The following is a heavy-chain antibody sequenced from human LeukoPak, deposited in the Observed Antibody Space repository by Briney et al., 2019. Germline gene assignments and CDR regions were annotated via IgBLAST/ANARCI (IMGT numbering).Heavy chain of an antibody. J-gene: IGHJ3*02. CDR1: GFTFSGYA. V-gene: IGHV3-30*04. CDR3: AVDYGDYIDAFDI. CDR2: ISNDGTNE. Sequence: PGGSLRLSCAASGFTFSGYAMHWVRQAPGKGLEWVAVISNDGTNEYYADSMKGRFTISRDNSKNTLYLQMNSLTGGDTAVYYCAVDYGDYIDAFDIWGQGTMVTVSS. D-gene: IGHD4-17*01.